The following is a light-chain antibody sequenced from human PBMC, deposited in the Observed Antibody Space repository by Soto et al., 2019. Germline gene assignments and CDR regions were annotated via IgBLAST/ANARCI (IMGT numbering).Light chain of an antibody. CDR3: QEYDNRIT. J-gene: IGKJ5*01. Sequence: DIQMTQSPSSLSASVGDRVTITCQASQDISNYLNWYQQKPGKAPKLLIYDASNLETGVPSRFSGSGSGTDVTFTISSLQPGDIATYYCQEYDNRITFGQGTRLGIK. V-gene: IGKV1-33*01. CDR2: DAS. CDR1: QDISNY.